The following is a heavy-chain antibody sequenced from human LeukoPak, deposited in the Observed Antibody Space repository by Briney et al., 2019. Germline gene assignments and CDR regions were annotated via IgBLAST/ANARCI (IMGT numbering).Heavy chain of an antibody. CDR1: GGSIGSSSYY. Sequence: SETLSLTCTVSGGSIGSSSYYWGWIRQPPGKGLEWIGSIYYSGSTYYNPSLKSRVTISVDTSKNQFSLKLSSVTAADTAVYYCARPLRSGGSSIDYWGQGTLVTVSS. CDR2: IYYSGST. D-gene: IGHD2-15*01. V-gene: IGHV4-39*01. J-gene: IGHJ4*02. CDR3: ARPLRSGGSSIDY.